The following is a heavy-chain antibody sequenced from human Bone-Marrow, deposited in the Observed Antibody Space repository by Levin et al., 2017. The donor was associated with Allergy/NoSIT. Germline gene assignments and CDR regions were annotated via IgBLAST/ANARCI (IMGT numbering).Heavy chain of an antibody. CDR2: LYYSGTT. CDR3: ASGNYNILTGYFRAAPFDI. D-gene: IGHD3-9*01. V-gene: IGHV4-39*01. Sequence: SQTLSLTCNVSGAYITSSSHYWGWIRQSPGKDLEWIGSLYYSGTTYYNPSLKSRVTISLNTSKNQFSLRLSSVTAADTAVYLCASGNYNILTGYFRAAPFDIWGQGTMVTVSS. J-gene: IGHJ3*02. CDR1: GAYITSSSHY.